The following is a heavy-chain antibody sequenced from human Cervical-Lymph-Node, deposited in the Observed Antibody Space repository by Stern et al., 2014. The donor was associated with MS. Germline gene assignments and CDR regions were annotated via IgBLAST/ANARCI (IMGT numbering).Heavy chain of an antibody. Sequence: EVQLEESGGGLVQPGRSLRLSCAASGFTFDDYAMHWVRQAPGKGLEWVSGITWTSGSVGYADSVKGRFTIARDNAKNSLYLQMNSLRGDDTTLYYCAKGSGGSGYYPVALDYWGQGTLVTVSS. CDR2: ITWTSGSV. CDR1: GFTFDDYA. V-gene: IGHV3-9*01. CDR3: AKGSGGSGYYPVALDY. D-gene: IGHD3-3*01. J-gene: IGHJ4*02.